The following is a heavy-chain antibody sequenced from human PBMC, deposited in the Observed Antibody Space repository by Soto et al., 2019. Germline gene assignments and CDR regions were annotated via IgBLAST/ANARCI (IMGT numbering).Heavy chain of an antibody. D-gene: IGHD2-21*02. J-gene: IGHJ5*02. V-gene: IGHV3-74*01. CDR3: ARESGDWPLNWFDP. CDR1: GVNLSNHW. Sequence: HPGGALRVSCSESGVNLSNHWMHWVRQRPAEGLVWVSRITSDGKSKAYAESVKGRFAISRDNAKNTLYLQMNGLTAEDTAVYYCARESGDWPLNWFDPWGQGTLVTVSS. CDR2: ITSDGKSK.